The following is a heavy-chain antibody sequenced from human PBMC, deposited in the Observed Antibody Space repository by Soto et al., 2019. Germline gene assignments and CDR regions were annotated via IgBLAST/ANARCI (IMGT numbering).Heavy chain of an antibody. Sequence: QVQLVQSGAEVKKPGSSVKVSCKASGGTFSSYAISWVRQAPGQGLEWMGGIIPIFGTANYAQKFQGRVTITADESTSTAYMGLSSLRSEDTAVYYCARDQEAVAGPYYYYYGMDVWGQGTTVTVSS. V-gene: IGHV1-69*01. CDR3: ARDQEAVAGPYYYYYGMDV. CDR2: IIPIFGTA. D-gene: IGHD6-19*01. CDR1: GGTFSSYA. J-gene: IGHJ6*02.